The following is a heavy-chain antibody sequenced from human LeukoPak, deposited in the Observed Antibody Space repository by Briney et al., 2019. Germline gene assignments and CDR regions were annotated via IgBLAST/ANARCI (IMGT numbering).Heavy chain of an antibody. CDR3: ARDSAYYDLWSGYYTPYAFDI. J-gene: IGHJ3*02. D-gene: IGHD3-3*01. V-gene: IGHV4-59*01. CDR1: GGSISSYY. Sequence: KPSETLSLTCTVSGGSISSYYWSWIRQPPGKGLEWIGYIYYSGSTNYSPSLKSRVTISVDTSKNQFSLKLSSVTAADTAVYCCARDSAYYDLWSGYYTPYAFDIWGQGTMVTVSS. CDR2: IYYSGST.